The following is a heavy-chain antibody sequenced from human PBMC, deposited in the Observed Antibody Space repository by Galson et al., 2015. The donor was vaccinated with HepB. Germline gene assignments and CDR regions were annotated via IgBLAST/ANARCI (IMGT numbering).Heavy chain of an antibody. CDR3: AREGMAGTLDY. D-gene: IGHD6-19*01. CDR1: GLTFRSYA. J-gene: IGHJ4*02. V-gene: IGHV3-30-3*01. Sequence: SPRLPRAASGLTFRSYAMHWARQAPGQGLQWVAIIPYDGSYKYYADSVKGRFTISRDNSKNTLYLQMSSLRAEDTAVYYCAREGMAGTLDYWGQGTLITVSS. CDR2: IPYDGSYK.